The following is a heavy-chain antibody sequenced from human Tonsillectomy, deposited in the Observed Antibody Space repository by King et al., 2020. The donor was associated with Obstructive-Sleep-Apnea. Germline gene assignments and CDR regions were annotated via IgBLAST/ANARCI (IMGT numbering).Heavy chain of an antibody. J-gene: IGHJ4*02. V-gene: IGHV3-15*01. CDR1: GFTFSNAW. CDR3: TTDSRALPWGQLWFFEVLDY. Sequence: VQLVESGGGLVKPGGSLRLSCAASGFTFSNAWMSWVRQAPGKGLEWVGRIKSKTDGGTTTDYAAPVKGRFTISRDDSKNTLYLQMNSLKTEDTAVYYCTTDSRALPWGQLWFFEVLDYWGQGTLVTVSS. CDR2: IKSKTDGGTTT. D-gene: IGHD5-18*01.